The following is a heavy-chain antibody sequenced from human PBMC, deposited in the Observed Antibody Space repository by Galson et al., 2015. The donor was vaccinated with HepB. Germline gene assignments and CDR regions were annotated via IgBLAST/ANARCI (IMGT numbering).Heavy chain of an antibody. V-gene: IGHV4-39*07. Sequence: ETLSLTCTVSGDSISSSNYYWAWIRQSPGKGLEWIGSIYSGGSTYSNPSLKSRVSISVDRSKNIFSLKMRSVTAADTAVYYCTRLGDLSGYSSAWGQGTLVTVSS. CDR3: TRLGDLSGYSSA. J-gene: IGHJ5*02. CDR1: GDSISSSNYY. D-gene: IGHD6-25*01. CDR2: IYSGGST.